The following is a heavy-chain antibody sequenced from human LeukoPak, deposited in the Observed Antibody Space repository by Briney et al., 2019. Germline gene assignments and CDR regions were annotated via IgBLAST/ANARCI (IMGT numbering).Heavy chain of an antibody. CDR2: IYYSGST. Sequence: SETLSLTCSVSGGSISTYYWTWIRQPPGKGLEWIGYIYYSGSTNYNPSLMSRATISVDTSKNQFSLSLSSVTAADTAMYYCAKTNAAAGANWFDPWGRGALVTVSS. D-gene: IGHD6-13*01. CDR3: AKTNAAAGANWFDP. CDR1: GGSISTYY. V-gene: IGHV4-59*01. J-gene: IGHJ5*02.